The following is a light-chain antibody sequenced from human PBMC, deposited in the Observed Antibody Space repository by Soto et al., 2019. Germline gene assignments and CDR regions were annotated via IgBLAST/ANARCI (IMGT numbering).Light chain of an antibody. Sequence: QSVLTQPASVSGSPGQSITISCTGTSSDVGTYDLVSWYQQHPGKAPKLMIYGASKRPSGVSNRFSGSKSGNTASLTISGLQAEDEADYYCCSFAGSGVVFGGGTKLTVL. CDR2: GAS. CDR3: CSFAGSGVV. CDR1: SSDVGTYDL. J-gene: IGLJ3*02. V-gene: IGLV2-23*01.